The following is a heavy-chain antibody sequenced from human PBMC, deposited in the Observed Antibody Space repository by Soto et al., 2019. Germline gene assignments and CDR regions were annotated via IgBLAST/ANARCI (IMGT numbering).Heavy chain of an antibody. J-gene: IGHJ4*02. CDR2: FTGSGGNT. V-gene: IGHV3-23*01. CDR1: GVTFRAYG. CDR3: ARTLYDHWTGHGY. Sequence: RASLRVSSAAAGVTFRAYGVSWVRHTPGKGLEWISTFTGSGGNTYYAASVKGRFPASRDNAQNTVDLHMSGLMAADTAIYYCARTLYDHWTGHGYWGQAPVVTLPS. D-gene: IGHD3-3*01.